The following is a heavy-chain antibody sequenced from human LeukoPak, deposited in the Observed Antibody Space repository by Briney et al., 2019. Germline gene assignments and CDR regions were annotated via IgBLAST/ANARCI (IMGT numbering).Heavy chain of an antibody. D-gene: IGHD1-1*01. CDR3: ARASSFKKNRRWNPAYFGP. Sequence: SEAPSILCSVHGGLLSGFYWSWFRQTPGKGVEWVGEITHSGPATYNPSLKSRVSIPVDTSKNQVSLDLASVTAADTSVYYCARASSFKKNRRWNPAYFGPWGPGSLVTVAS. J-gene: IGHJ5*02. CDR1: GGLLSGFY. V-gene: IGHV4-34*01. CDR2: ITHSGPA.